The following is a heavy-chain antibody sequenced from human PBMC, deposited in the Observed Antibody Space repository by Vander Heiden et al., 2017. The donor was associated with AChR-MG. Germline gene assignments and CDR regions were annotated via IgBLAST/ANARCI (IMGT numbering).Heavy chain of an antibody. CDR1: GFTFSSYP. J-gene: IGHJ3*01. Sequence: EVQLLESGVGLVQPGGSLRLSCAASGFTFSSYPMSWVRQAPGKGLEWVSFINGSGGDTTYYADSVKGRFTISRDNSKNTLYLQMNSLRAEDTAVYYCATQNTGDFDDAFDFWGQGTMVTVSS. CDR3: ATQNTGDFDDAFDF. CDR2: INGSGGDTT. V-gene: IGHV3-23*01. D-gene: IGHD2-21*02.